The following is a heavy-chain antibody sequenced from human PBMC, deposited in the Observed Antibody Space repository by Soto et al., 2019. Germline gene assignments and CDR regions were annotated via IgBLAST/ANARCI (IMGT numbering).Heavy chain of an antibody. CDR3: ARYSSGWYFDY. J-gene: IGHJ4*02. D-gene: IGHD6-19*01. V-gene: IGHV1-3*01. Sequence: QVQLVQSGAEVKKPGASVKVSCKASGYTFTSYAMHWVRQAPGQRLEWMGWINAGNGNTKYSQKFQGRVTITRDTSASTAYMELSSLRSEDTAVYSCARYSSGWYFDYWGQGTLVTVSS. CDR2: INAGNGNT. CDR1: GYTFTSYA.